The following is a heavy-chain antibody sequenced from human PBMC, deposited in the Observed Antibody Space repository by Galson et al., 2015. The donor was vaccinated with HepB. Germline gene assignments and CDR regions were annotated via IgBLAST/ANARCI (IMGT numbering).Heavy chain of an antibody. Sequence: SVKVSCKASGYTFTSYDINWVRQATGQGLEWMGWMNPNSGNTGYAQKFQGRVTMTRNTSISTAYMELSSLKSEDTAVYYCARGGAVVPAAIVPSWFDPWGQGTLVTVSS. CDR2: MNPNSGNT. V-gene: IGHV1-8*01. J-gene: IGHJ5*02. CDR3: ARGGAVVPAAIVPSWFDP. CDR1: GYTFTSYD. D-gene: IGHD2-2*01.